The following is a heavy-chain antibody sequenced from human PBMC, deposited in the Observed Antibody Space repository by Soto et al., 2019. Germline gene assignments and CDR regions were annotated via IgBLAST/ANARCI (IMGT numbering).Heavy chain of an antibody. Sequence: SQTLSLTCAISGDSVSSNSAAWNWIRQSASRGLEWLGRTYYRSKWYNDYAVSVKSRITINPDTSKNQFSLPMNSVTPEDTAVYYCARARIAAAGTERGAYYYYGMDVWGQGTTVTVSS. CDR2: TYYRSKWYN. V-gene: IGHV6-1*01. CDR1: GDSVSSNSAA. J-gene: IGHJ6*02. D-gene: IGHD6-13*01. CDR3: ARARIAAAGTERGAYYYYGMDV.